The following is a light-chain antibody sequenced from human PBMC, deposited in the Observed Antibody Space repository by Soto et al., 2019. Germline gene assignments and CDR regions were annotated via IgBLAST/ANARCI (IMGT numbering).Light chain of an antibody. Sequence: QAVVTQEPSFSVSPGGTVTLTCGLSSASVSTTHYPSWLQQTPGQAPRTLIYSTNTRSSGVPDRFSGSILGNKAALTITGAQADDESDYYCVLYMGSGIWVFGGGTKVTVL. CDR1: SASVSTTHY. CDR2: STN. V-gene: IGLV8-61*01. CDR3: VLYMGSGIWV. J-gene: IGLJ3*02.